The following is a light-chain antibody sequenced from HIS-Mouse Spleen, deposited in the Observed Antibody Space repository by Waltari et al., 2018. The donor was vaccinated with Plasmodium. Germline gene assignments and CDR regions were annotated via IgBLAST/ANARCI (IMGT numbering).Light chain of an antibody. CDR3: SSYTSSSTPV. Sequence: QSALTQPASVPGSPGQSITISCTGTSSDVGGYNYVSWYQPHPGKAPKLMIYEVSNRPSGVSNRFSGSKSGNTASLTISGLQAEDEADYYCSSYTSSSTPVFGGGTKLTVL. V-gene: IGLV2-14*01. CDR2: EVS. CDR1: SSDVGGYNY. J-gene: IGLJ2*01.